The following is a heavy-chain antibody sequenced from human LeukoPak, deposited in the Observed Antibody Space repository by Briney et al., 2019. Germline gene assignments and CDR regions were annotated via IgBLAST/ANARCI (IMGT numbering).Heavy chain of an antibody. V-gene: IGHV3-33*01. D-gene: IGHD4-23*01. Sequence: QPGRSLRLSCAASGFTFSSYGMHWVRQAPGKGLEWVAVIWYDGSNKYYADSVKGRFTISRDNSKNTLYLQMNSLRAEDTAVYYCARDHDYGGNSPFDYWGQGTLVTVSS. CDR2: IWYDGSNK. CDR3: ARDHDYGGNSPFDY. J-gene: IGHJ4*02. CDR1: GFTFSSYG.